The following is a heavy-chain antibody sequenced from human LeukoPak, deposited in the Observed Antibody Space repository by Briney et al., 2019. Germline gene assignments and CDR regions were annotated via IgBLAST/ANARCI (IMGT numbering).Heavy chain of an antibody. V-gene: IGHV3-21*01. CDR2: ISSSSSYI. J-gene: IGHJ3*02. CDR3: ARDRGSGSTGAFDI. Sequence: GGSLRLSCAASGFTSSSYSMNWVRQAPGKGLEWVSSISSSSSYIYYPDSVKGRFTISRDNAKNSLYLQMNSLRAEDTAVYYCARDRGSGSTGAFDIWGQGTMVTVSS. CDR1: GFTSSSYS. D-gene: IGHD1-26*01.